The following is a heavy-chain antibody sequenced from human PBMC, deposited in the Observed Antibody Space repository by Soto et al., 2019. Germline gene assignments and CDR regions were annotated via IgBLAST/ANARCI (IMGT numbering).Heavy chain of an antibody. CDR3: ASSNNYNWFDP. J-gene: IGHJ5*02. CDR2: VYHSGST. V-gene: IGHV4-4*02. CDR1: GASISSSTW. D-gene: IGHD1-20*01. Sequence: SETLSLTCTVSGASISSSTWGSWVRQPPGRGLEWIGEVYHSGSTKCNPSLKSRVTMSVDKSKNQLTLNLSSVTAADTAVYFCASSNNYNWFDPWGQGTLVTVSS.